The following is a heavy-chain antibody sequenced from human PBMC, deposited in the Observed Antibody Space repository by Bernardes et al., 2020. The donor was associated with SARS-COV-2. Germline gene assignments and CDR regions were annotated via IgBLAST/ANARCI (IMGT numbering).Heavy chain of an antibody. V-gene: IGHV4-59*08. CDR1: GGSISSYY. CDR3: ARLHQDAFDI. CDR2: IYYSGST. J-gene: IGHJ3*02. Sequence: SETLSLTCTVSGGSISSYYWSWIRQPPGKGLEWIGYIYYSGSTNYNPSLKSRVTISVDTSKNQFSLKLSSVTAADTAVYYCARLHQDAFDIWGQGTMVTVSS.